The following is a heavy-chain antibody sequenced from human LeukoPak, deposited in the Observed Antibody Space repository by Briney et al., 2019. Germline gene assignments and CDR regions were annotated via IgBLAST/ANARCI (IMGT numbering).Heavy chain of an antibody. CDR2: IYTSGST. D-gene: IGHD3-3*01. CDR3: ARFWIYYFDY. Sequence: PSETLSLTCTVSDDSISDYYRGWIRQPPGKGLEWIGRIYTSGSTNYNPSLKSRVTISVDTSKNQFSLKLSSVTAADTAVYYCARFWIYYFDYWGQGTLVTVSS. J-gene: IGHJ4*02. CDR1: DDSISDYY. V-gene: IGHV4-4*08.